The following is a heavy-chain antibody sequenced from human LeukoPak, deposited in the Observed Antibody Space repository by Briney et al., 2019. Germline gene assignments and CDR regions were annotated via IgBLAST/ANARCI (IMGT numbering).Heavy chain of an antibody. CDR1: GFIFSSYW. CDR3: AKEFNGLRYFDWDYFDY. J-gene: IGHJ4*02. D-gene: IGHD3-9*01. V-gene: IGHV3-74*01. CDR2: INTDGSST. Sequence: GGSLRLSCAASGFIFSSYWMHWVRHAPGKGLAWVSRINTDGSSTSYADSVKGRFTISRDNSKNTLYLQMNSLRAEDTAVYYCAKEFNGLRYFDWDYFDYWGQGTLVTVSS.